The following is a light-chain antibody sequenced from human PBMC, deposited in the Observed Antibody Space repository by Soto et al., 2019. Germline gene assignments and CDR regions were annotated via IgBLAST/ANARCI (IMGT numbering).Light chain of an antibody. J-gene: IGKJ3*01. Sequence: EIVLTQSPATLSLSPGERATLSCRASQSVSSSLVWYQQKRGQAPRLLIYDVSNRDTGIPARFSGSGSGTDFTLTISSLEPEDFAVYYCQQRKNWPEFTFGPGTKVDIK. CDR2: DVS. V-gene: IGKV3-11*01. CDR3: QQRKNWPEFT. CDR1: QSVSSS.